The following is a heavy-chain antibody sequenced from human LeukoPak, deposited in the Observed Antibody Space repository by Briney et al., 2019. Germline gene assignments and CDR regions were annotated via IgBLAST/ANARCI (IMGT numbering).Heavy chain of an antibody. J-gene: IGHJ4*02. Sequence: GGSLRLSCAASGFTFSSYWMHWVRQGPGKELVWVSRINSDGSSTTYADSVKGRFTISRDNAKNTLYLQMNSLRAEDTAVYYCARGHSSGLYYFDYWGQGTLVTVSS. CDR3: ARGHSSGLYYFDY. CDR1: GFTFSSYW. CDR2: INSDGSST. D-gene: IGHD6-19*01. V-gene: IGHV3-74*01.